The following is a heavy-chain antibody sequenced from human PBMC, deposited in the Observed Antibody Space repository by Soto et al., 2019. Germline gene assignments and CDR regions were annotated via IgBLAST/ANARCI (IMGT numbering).Heavy chain of an antibody. D-gene: IGHD4-17*01. CDR1: GFTFSSYG. CDR3: ARGLRVTTVTTVDH. V-gene: IGHV3-33*01. Sequence: GGSLRLSCAASGFTFSSYGMHWVRQAPGKGLEWVAVIWYDGSNKYYADSVKGRFTISRDNSKNTLYLQMNSLRAEDTAVYYCARGLRVTTVTTVDHWGQGTLVTVSS. J-gene: IGHJ4*02. CDR2: IWYDGSNK.